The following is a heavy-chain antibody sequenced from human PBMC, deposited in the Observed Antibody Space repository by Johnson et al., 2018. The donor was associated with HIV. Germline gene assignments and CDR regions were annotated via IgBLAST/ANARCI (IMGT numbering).Heavy chain of an antibody. J-gene: IGHJ3*02. Sequence: EVQLVESGGGVVRHGGSLRLSCVASGFSFNDYVMSWVRQAPGKGLEWVSVIYSGGSTYYADSVKGRFIISRDNSTNTLYLQMNSLRAEDTALYYWARGVGETLGVVAFDIWGQGTMVTVSS. CDR3: ARGVGETLGVVAFDI. V-gene: IGHV3-66*01. CDR2: IYSGGST. CDR1: GFSFNDYV. D-gene: IGHD3-16*01.